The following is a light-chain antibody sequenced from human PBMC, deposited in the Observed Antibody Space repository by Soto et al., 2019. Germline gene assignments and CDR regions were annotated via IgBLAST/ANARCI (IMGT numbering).Light chain of an antibody. J-gene: IGKJ2*01. V-gene: IGKV3-15*01. Sequence: EIVMTQSPATLSVSPGERATLSCRASPSVSSTLAWYQHKPGQAPRLLIYGASTRATGIPARFSASGSRTEFSLTISSLQSEDFAVYYCQQYNNWPPKQYTFGQGTKLEIK. CDR1: PSVSST. CDR2: GAS. CDR3: QQYNNWPPKQYT.